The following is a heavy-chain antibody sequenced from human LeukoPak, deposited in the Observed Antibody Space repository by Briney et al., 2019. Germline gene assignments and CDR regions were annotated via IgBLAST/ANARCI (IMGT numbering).Heavy chain of an antibody. CDR2: IIPIFGTA. J-gene: IGHJ4*02. V-gene: IGHV1-69*05. Sequence: ASVTVSCKASGGTFSSYAISWVRQAPGQGLEWMGGIIPIFGTANYAQKFQGRVTITTDESTSTAYMELSSLRSEGTAVYYCARAGDYLHHGGFDYWGQGTLVTASS. CDR1: GGTFSSYA. CDR3: ARAGDYLHHGGFDY. D-gene: IGHD4-23*01.